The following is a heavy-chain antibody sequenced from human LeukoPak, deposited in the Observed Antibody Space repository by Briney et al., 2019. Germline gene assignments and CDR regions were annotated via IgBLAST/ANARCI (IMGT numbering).Heavy chain of an antibody. CDR2: MYYSGST. J-gene: IGHJ3*02. Sequence: KPSETLSLTCTVSGGSISSSRYYWAWIRQPPGKGLEWIGSMYYSGSTYYNPSLKSRVTISVDTSKNQFSLKLSSVTAADTAVYYCASGYGDYLHDAFDIWGQGTMVTVSS. CDR3: ASGYGDYLHDAFDI. V-gene: IGHV4-39*07. CDR1: GGSISSSRYY. D-gene: IGHD4-17*01.